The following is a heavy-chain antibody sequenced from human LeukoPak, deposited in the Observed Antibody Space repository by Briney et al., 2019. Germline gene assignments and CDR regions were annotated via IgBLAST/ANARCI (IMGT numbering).Heavy chain of an antibody. V-gene: IGHV3-15*01. CDR3: STSRVGY. CDR1: GFTVSSNY. J-gene: IGHJ4*02. CDR2: IKTKTDGGAI. Sequence: PGGSLRLSCAASGFTVSSNYMSWVRQAPGKGLEWVGRIKTKTDGGAIDYAAPVKDRFTISRDDSKNMLYLQMNSLKTEDTAVYYCSTSRVGYWGQGTLVTVSA.